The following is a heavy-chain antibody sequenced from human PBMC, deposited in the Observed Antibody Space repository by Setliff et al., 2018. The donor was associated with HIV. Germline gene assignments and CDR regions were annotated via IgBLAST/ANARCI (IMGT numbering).Heavy chain of an antibody. CDR3: ARHVSGSYHSPFQH. D-gene: IGHD1-26*01. J-gene: IGHJ1*01. V-gene: IGHV4-34*01. Sequence: SETLSLTCAVYGGSFSGYYWSWIRQPPGKGLEWIGEINHSGSTNYNMSLWSRVTISLDASRNQFSLELISVTAADTAVYYCARHVSGSYHSPFQHWGQGALVTV. CDR1: GGSFSGYY. CDR2: INHSGST.